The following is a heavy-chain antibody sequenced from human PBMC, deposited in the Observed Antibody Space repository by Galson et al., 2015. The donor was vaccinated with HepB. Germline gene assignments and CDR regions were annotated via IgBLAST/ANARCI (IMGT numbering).Heavy chain of an antibody. J-gene: IGHJ5*02. CDR3: ARERLWGGGFDP. D-gene: IGHD5-18*01. Sequence: SVKVSCKASGGTFSSYAISWVRQAPGQGLEWMGGIIPILGIANYAQKFQGRVTITADKSTSTAYMELSSLRSEDTAVYYCARERLWGGGFDPWGQGTLVTVSS. CDR1: GGTFSSYA. V-gene: IGHV1-69*10. CDR2: IIPILGIA.